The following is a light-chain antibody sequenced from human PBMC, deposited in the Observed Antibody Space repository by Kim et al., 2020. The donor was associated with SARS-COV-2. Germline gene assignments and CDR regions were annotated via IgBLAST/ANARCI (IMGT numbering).Light chain of an antibody. CDR3: QVWDSSTVV. Sequence: SYELTQPLSVSVALGQTARIACGGNNIGSENVHWYQQKPGQAPVLVIHRDSNRPSGIPERFSGSNSGNTATLTISRAQAGDEADYYCQVWDSSTVVFGGG. CDR2: RDS. CDR1: NIGSEN. V-gene: IGLV3-9*01. J-gene: IGLJ2*01.